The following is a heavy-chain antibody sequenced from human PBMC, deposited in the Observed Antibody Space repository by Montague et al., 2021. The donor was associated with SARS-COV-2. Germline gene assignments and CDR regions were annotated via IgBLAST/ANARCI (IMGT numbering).Heavy chain of an antibody. CDR1: GGSISSKF. CDR2: IYYRGST. V-gene: IGHV4-59*01. CDR3: ARERQDNWFDA. Sequence: SETLSLTCTVSGGSISSKFWCWIRQPPGPGMEWIGYIYYRGSTNYNSYLKSRITMSVDTSKNQFPLKVSPVTAADTAAYYCARERQDNWFDAWGQGKLVTVSS. J-gene: IGHJ5*02.